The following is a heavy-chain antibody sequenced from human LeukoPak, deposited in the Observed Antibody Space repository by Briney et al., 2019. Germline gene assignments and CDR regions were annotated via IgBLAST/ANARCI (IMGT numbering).Heavy chain of an antibody. CDR1: GFTFSSYG. Sequence: PGRSLRLSCAASGFTFSSYGMHWVRQAPGKGLEWVAVIWYDGSNKYYADSVKGRFTISRDNSKNTLYLQMNSLRAEDTAVYYCARDPRYYYGSGTLDYWGQGTLVTVSS. J-gene: IGHJ4*02. CDR3: ARDPRYYYGSGTLDY. CDR2: IWYDGSNK. V-gene: IGHV3-33*01. D-gene: IGHD3-10*01.